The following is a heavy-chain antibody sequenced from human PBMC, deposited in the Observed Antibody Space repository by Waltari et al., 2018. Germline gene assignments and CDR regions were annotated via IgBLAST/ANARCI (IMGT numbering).Heavy chain of an antibody. V-gene: IGHV4-4*07. D-gene: IGHD2-21*01. CDR2: ISPTGST. Sequence: QVQLKESGPGLVKPSETLSLTCSVSGDSVSSYYWSWIRQPAGKGLEWIGRISPTGSTDDKPPRKSRLSITVDTSKNHFSLSLNSVTAADAAVYYCATETRYNCYGFTCREIDYWGLGILVTISS. CDR3: ATETRYNCYGFTCREIDY. J-gene: IGHJ4*02. CDR1: GDSVSSYY.